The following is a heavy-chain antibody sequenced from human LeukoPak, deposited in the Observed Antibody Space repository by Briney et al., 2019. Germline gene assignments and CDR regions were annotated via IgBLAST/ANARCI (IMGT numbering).Heavy chain of an antibody. CDR2: ISSNGGST. J-gene: IGHJ4*02. D-gene: IGHD3-22*01. Sequence: GGSLRLSRAASGFTFGSYAMHWVRQAPGKGLEYASAISSNGGSTYYANSVKGRFTISRDNSKNTLYLQMGSLRAEDMAVYYCARPLYYYDSSGSRPYYFDYWGQGTLVTVSS. CDR1: GFTFGSYA. V-gene: IGHV3-64*01. CDR3: ARPLYYYDSSGSRPYYFDY.